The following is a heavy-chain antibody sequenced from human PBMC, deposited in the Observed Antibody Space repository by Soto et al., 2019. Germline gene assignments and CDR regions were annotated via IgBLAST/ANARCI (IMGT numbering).Heavy chain of an antibody. D-gene: IGHD6-13*01. V-gene: IGHV3-74*01. Sequence: EVQLVESGGGLVQPGGSLRLSCAASGFTFSSYWMHWVRQAPGKGLVWVARIHDDGSITNYADSVKGRFTISRDNAKNTLYLQRKSLRAEDTAVYYCGRVPAAAAGIGIDHWGQGTLVTVSS. CDR1: GFTFSSYW. CDR3: GRVPAAAAGIGIDH. CDR2: IHDDGSIT. J-gene: IGHJ4*02.